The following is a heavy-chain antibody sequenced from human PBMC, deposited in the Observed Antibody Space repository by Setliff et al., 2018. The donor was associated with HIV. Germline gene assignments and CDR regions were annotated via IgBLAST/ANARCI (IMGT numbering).Heavy chain of an antibody. J-gene: IGHJ3*01. V-gene: IGHV5-51*01. CDR1: GYTFTKYW. Sequence: GASLKISCQGSGYTFTKYWIGWVRQMPGKGLEWMGVIYPVDSDTRYSPSFQGQVTISADRSISTAYLQWSSLKASDTAMYYCVRPGCSTSSCYSSNGSDLWGPGTVVTVSS. CDR2: IYPVDSDT. CDR3: VRPGCSTSSCYSSNGSDL. D-gene: IGHD2-2*02.